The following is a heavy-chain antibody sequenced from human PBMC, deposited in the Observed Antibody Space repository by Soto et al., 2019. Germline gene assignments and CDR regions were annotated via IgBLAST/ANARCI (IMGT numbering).Heavy chain of an antibody. V-gene: IGHV1-3*04. CDR1: GYAFSSYA. CDR3: ARDGGDERSFDS. J-gene: IGHJ4*02. D-gene: IGHD2-21*02. Sequence: ASVKVSCKASGYAFSSYAMHWVRQAPGQRLEWMGWINIGSGNTEYSQNFQDRITITRDTSASTVYMELSSLRSEDTAVYYCARDGGDERSFDSWGPGTLVTVSS. CDR2: INIGSGNT.